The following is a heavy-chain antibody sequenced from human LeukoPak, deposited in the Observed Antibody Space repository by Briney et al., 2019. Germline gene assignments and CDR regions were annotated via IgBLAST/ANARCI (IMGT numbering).Heavy chain of an antibody. CDR2: ISGSGSNT. Sequence: GGSLRLSCAASGITFSSYAMSWVRQAPGKVLEWVSGISGSGSNTYYADSVKGRFTISRDNSKNTLYLQLNSLRAEDTALYFCVKCITELGTCYFDNWGQGTLVTVSS. CDR1: GITFSSYA. CDR3: VKCITELGTCYFDN. J-gene: IGHJ4*02. D-gene: IGHD6-13*01. V-gene: IGHV3-23*01.